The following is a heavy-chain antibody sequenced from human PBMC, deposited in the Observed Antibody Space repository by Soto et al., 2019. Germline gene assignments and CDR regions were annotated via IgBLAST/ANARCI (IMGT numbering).Heavy chain of an antibody. J-gene: IGHJ4*02. Sequence: VQLMQSGAEVKKPGSSVKVSCKASGGTFSSHSINWVRQAPGQGLEWMGGVISLFGTANYAHNFKGRVTITADQSKSTASMELNSLSSDDTAVYYCAREVGYGDFSAALLDWGQGTLVTVSS. CDR2: VISLFGTA. CDR1: GGTFSSHS. CDR3: AREVGYGDFSAALLD. V-gene: IGHV1-69*01. D-gene: IGHD4-17*01.